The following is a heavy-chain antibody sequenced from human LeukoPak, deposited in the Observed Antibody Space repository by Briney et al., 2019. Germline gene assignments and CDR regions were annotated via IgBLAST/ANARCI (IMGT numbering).Heavy chain of an antibody. D-gene: IGHD4-23*01. CDR1: GDSINNYY. Sequence: SETLSLTCTVSGDSINNYYWSWIRQPPGKGLEWIGYISHSGSTNYSPSLKSRVIMSRDTSRNQFSLMLTSVTPADTAVYYCARETVVRGFDYWGQGTLVTVSS. CDR3: ARETVVRGFDY. CDR2: ISHSGST. J-gene: IGHJ4*02. V-gene: IGHV4-59*01.